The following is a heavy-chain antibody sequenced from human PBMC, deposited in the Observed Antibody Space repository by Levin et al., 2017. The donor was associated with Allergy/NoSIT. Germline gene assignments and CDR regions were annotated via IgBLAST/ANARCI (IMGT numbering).Heavy chain of an antibody. CDR2: ISGSGGST. CDR3: ATGLRMAGADTEHIHP. CDR1: GFTFSSYA. Sequence: GGSLRLSCAASGFTFSSYAMSWVRQAPGKGLEWVSAISGSGGSTYNADSVKGRFTISRDSSKNTLYLQMNSLRAEDTAVYYWATGLRMAGADTEHIHPWRQGTLVTVS. J-gene: IGHJ1*01. V-gene: IGHV3-23*01. D-gene: IGHD6-13*01.